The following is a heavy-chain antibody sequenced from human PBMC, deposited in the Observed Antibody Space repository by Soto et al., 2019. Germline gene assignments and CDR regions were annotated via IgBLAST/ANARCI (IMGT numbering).Heavy chain of an antibody. D-gene: IGHD7-27*01. CDR2: IYYTGSTT. CDR3: ARRWGTYLDY. Sequence: QVQLQESGPGLVKPSETLSLTCTVSGGSISSYYWSWIRQPPGKGLEWIGYIYYTGSTTNYNPSLKSRVTLSVDTSKNQSSLKLSSVTAADTAVYYCARRWGTYLDYWGQGTLVTVSS. CDR1: GGSISSYY. J-gene: IGHJ4*02. V-gene: IGHV4-59*01.